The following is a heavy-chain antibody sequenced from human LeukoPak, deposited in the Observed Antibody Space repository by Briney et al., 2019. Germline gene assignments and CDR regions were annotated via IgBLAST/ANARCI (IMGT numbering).Heavy chain of an antibody. CDR2: INPSGGST. Sequence: ASVKVSCKASGYTFTSYYMHWVRQAPGQGLEWMGIINPSGGSTSYAQKFQGRVTMTRDTSTSTAYMELSSLRSEDTAVYYCAAGTQEGPPYYWGQGTLVTVSS. D-gene: IGHD1-1*01. J-gene: IGHJ4*02. CDR1: GYTFTSYY. CDR3: AAGTQEGPPYY. V-gene: IGHV1-46*01.